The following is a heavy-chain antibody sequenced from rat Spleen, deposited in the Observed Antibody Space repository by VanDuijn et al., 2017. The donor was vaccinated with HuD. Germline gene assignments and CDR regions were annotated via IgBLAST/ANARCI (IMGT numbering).Heavy chain of an antibody. D-gene: IGHD1-4*01. Sequence: EVQLVESGGGLVQPGRSLKLSCVASGFTFNDYWMTYISQAPGKGLEWVASITNTGGSIYYPDSVKGRFTISRHNTQNTLYLQMNSLRSEDTATYYCAAAGTRVSRFAYWGQGTLVTVSS. J-gene: IGHJ3*01. CDR1: GFTFNDYW. CDR3: AAAGTRVSRFAY. CDR2: ITNTGGSI. V-gene: IGHV5-31*01.